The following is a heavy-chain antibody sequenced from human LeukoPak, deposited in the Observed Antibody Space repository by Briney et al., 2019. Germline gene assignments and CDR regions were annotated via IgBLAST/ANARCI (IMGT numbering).Heavy chain of an antibody. J-gene: IGHJ4*02. CDR1: GFTFSSYW. V-gene: IGHV3-7*01. Sequence: GSLRLSCEASGFTFSSYWMSWVRQAPGKGLEWVAHIKEDESDEYYVDSVRGRFTASRDNAKNSVNLQMNSLRVEDTAVYYCARWRGQQSEFDYWGQGTPVTVSS. D-gene: IGHD1-1*01. CDR3: ARWRGQQSEFDY. CDR2: IKEDESDE.